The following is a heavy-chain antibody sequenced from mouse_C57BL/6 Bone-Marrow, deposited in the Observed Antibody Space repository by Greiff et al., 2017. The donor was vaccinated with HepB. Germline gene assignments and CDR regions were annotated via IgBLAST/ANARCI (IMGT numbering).Heavy chain of an antibody. CDR2: IDPENGDT. CDR1: GFNIKDDY. J-gene: IGHJ1*03. Sequence: EVQLKESGAELVRPGASVKLSCTASGFNIKDDYMHWVKQRPEQGLEWIGWIDPENGDTEYASKFQGKATITADTSSNTAYLQLSSLTSEDTAVYYCPFSFFDVWGTGTTVTVSS. V-gene: IGHV14-4*01. CDR3: PFSFFDV.